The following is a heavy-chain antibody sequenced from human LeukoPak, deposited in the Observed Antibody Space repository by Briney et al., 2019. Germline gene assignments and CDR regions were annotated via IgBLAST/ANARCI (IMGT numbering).Heavy chain of an antibody. V-gene: IGHV4-31*03. CDR3: ARTEYSSGWYYFDY. CDR1: GGSISSGGYY. Sequence: PSQTLSLTCTVSGGSISSGGYYWSWIRQHPGKGLEWIGYIYYSGSTHYNPSLKSRVTISVDTSKNQFSLKLSSVTAADTAVYYCARTEYSSGWYYFDYWGQGTLVTVSS. J-gene: IGHJ4*02. D-gene: IGHD6-19*01. CDR2: IYYSGST.